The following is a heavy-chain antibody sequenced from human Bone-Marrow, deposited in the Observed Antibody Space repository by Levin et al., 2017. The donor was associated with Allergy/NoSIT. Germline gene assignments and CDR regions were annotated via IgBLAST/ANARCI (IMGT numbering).Heavy chain of an antibody. CDR3: ARNGVGTAAGTP. CDR2: IYSGGDT. CDR1: GFSVSRNY. V-gene: IGHV3-66*01. D-gene: IGHD6-13*01. Sequence: GGSLRLSCAASGFSVSRNYMSWVRQAPGKGLEWVSLIYSGGDTQYADSVKGRFTISRDNSRNTLYLQMNSLRGDDTAMYYCARNGVGTAAGTPWGQGTLVSVSS. J-gene: IGHJ4*02.